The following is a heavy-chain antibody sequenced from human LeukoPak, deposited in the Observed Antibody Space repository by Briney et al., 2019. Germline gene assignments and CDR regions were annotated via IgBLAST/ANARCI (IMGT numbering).Heavy chain of an antibody. V-gene: IGHV3-23*01. CDR1: GFTFSSYA. J-gene: IGHJ4*02. CDR3: ARDRGSTEFDY. CDR2: ISGSGGST. D-gene: IGHD1-26*01. Sequence: GGSLRLSCAASGFTFSSYAMSWVRQAPGKGLEWVSGISGSGGSTYYADSVKGRFTISRDNSKNTLYLQMNSLRAEDTAVYYCARDRGSTEFDYWGQGTLVTVSS.